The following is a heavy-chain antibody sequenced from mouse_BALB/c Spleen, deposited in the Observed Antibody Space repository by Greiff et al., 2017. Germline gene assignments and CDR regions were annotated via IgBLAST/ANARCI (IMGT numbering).Heavy chain of an antibody. CDR1: GYTFTSYT. CDR2: INPSSGYT. CDR3: ARRGGYDEGYAMDY. D-gene: IGHD2-2*01. V-gene: IGHV1-4*01. J-gene: IGHJ4*01. Sequence: QVQLQQSGAELARPGASVKMSCKASGYTFTSYTMHWVKQRPGQGLEWIGYINPSSGYTNYNQKFKDKATLTADKSSSTAYMQLSSLTSEDSAVYYCARRGGYDEGYAMDYWGQGTSVTVSS.